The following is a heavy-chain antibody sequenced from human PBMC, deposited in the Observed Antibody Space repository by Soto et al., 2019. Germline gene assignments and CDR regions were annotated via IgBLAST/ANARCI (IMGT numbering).Heavy chain of an antibody. J-gene: IGHJ6*02. CDR2: IYYSGST. D-gene: IGHD2-15*01. V-gene: IGHV4-31*03. CDR3: ARGGYHSNYYYYGMDV. Sequence: SETLSLTCTVSGGSISSGGYYWSWIRQHPGKGLEWIGYIYYSGSTYYNPSLKSRVTISVDTSKNQFSLKLSSVTAADTAVYYCARGGYHSNYYYYGMDVWGQGTTVTVSS. CDR1: GGSISSGGYY.